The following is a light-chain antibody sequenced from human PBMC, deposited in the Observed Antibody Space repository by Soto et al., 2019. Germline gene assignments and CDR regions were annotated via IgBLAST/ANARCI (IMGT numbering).Light chain of an antibody. J-gene: IGKJ1*01. V-gene: IGKV4-1*01. Sequence: DIVMTQSPDSLAVSLGERATINCKSSQNILYSSNNKNYLAWYQQKPGQPPKLLIYWASTRESGVPDRFSGSGSGTDFTLTISRLQAEDVAVYYCQQYYGSSETFGQGTKVEIK. CDR1: QNILYSSNNKNY. CDR3: QQYYGSSET. CDR2: WAS.